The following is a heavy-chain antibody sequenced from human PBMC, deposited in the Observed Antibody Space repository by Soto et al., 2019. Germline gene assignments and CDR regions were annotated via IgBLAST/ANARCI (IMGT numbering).Heavy chain of an antibody. CDR1: GGTFSTSA. V-gene: IGHV1-69*12. CDR3: ALDKDRLQLGGNYCSILDV. J-gene: IGHJ6*02. CDR2: IMPVFPTP. D-gene: IGHD1-7*01. Sequence: QVQLVQSGAEVKKPGSSVKVSCKASGGTFSTSAINWVRQAPGQGLEWVGGIMPVFPTPDYAQKFQGRVTITAEESTTTAYRELTSLRADDTAVYYCALDKDRLQLGGNYCSILDVWGQGTAIAVSS.